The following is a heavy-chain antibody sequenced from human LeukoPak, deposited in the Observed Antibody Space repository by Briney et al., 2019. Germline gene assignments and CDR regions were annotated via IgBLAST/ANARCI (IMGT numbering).Heavy chain of an antibody. CDR1: GYSISSGYY. CDR3: ASDYYDSSGYYFDY. Sequence: SETLSLTCAVSGYSISSGYYWSWIRQPAGKGLEWIGRIYTSGSTNYNPSLKSRVTMSVGTSKNQFSLKLSSVTAADTAVYYCASDYYDSSGYYFDYWGQGTLVTVSS. CDR2: IYTSGST. J-gene: IGHJ4*02. V-gene: IGHV4-4*07. D-gene: IGHD3-22*01.